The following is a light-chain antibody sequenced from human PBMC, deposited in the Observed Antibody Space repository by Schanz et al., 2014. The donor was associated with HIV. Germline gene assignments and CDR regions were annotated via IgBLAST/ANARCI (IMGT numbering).Light chain of an antibody. CDR1: QSVSSY. V-gene: IGKV3D-15*01. J-gene: IGKJ1*01. Sequence: EIVMTQSPATLSVSPGERATLSCRASQSVSSYLAWYQQKPGQAPRLLIYGASSRATGIPDRFRGSGSGTEFTLTISSLQSEDSAIYYCQQYNNWPSWTFGQGTKVEIK. CDR2: GAS. CDR3: QQYNNWPSWT.